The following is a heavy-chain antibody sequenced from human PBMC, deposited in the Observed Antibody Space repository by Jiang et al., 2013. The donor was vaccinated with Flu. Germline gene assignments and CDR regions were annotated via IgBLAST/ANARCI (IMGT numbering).Heavy chain of an antibody. D-gene: IGHD3-9*01. V-gene: IGHV1-3*01. CDR3: ARGGYDILTGFGTLGSMDV. CDR1: GYTFTSYA. Sequence: SGAEVKKPGASVKVSCKASGYTFTSYAMHWVRQAPGQRLEWMGWINAGNGNTKYSQKFQGRVTITRDTSASTAYMELSSLRSEDTAVYYCARGGYDILTGFGTLGSMDVWGQGTTVTVSS. CDR2: INAGNGNT. J-gene: IGHJ6*02.